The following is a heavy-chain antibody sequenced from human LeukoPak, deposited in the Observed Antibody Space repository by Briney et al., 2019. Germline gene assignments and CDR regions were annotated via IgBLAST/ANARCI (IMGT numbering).Heavy chain of an antibody. Sequence: ASVKVSCKASGYTFTSYYMHWVRQAPGQGLEWMGIINPSGGSTSYAQKFQGRVTMTRDTSTSTVYMELSSLRSEDTAVYYCARDYCTNGVCYPWTDWGQGTLVTVSS. J-gene: IGHJ4*02. CDR1: GYTFTSYY. D-gene: IGHD2-8*01. CDR2: INPSGGST. CDR3: ARDYCTNGVCYPWTD. V-gene: IGHV1-46*01.